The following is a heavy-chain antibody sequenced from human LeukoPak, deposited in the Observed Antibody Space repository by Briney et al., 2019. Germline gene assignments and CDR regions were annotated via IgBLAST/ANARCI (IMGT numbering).Heavy chain of an antibody. CDR1: GFTFSTYW. D-gene: IGHD6-6*01. V-gene: IGHV3-7*01. J-gene: IGHJ4*02. CDR3: ASSSYSSSSS. Sequence: PGGSLRLSCTASGFTFSTYWMTWVRQAPGKGLEWVANINEDGSQIYYVASVEGRFTISRDNAKNSLFLQMNSLRAEDTALYYCASSSYSSSSSWGQGTLVTVSS. CDR2: INEDGSQI.